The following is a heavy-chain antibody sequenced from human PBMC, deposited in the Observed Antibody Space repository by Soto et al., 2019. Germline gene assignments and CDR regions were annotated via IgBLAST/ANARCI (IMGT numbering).Heavy chain of an antibody. D-gene: IGHD4-17*01. CDR2: IYHTGST. J-gene: IGHJ4*02. CDR1: GGSITSYY. Sequence: PSETLSLTCTVSGGSITSYYWSWIRQPPGKGLEWIGYIYHTGSTSYNPSLKSRVTISVDTSMNQFSLKLSSVSAADTAVYFCARHRTYGDYDYWGQGTLVTVSS. V-gene: IGHV4-59*08. CDR3: ARHRTYGDYDY.